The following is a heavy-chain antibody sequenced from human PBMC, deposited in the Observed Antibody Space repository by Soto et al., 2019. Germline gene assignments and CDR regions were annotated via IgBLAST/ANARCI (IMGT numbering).Heavy chain of an antibody. D-gene: IGHD6-19*01. Sequence: SETLSLTCAVYGGSFSGYYWSWIRQPPGKGLEWIGEINHSGSTNYNPSLKSRVTISVDTSKNQFSLKLSSVTAADTAVYYCARGTLQWLVTYYYYYGMDVWGQGTKVT. CDR1: GGSFSGYY. V-gene: IGHV4-34*01. CDR3: ARGTLQWLVTYYYYYGMDV. CDR2: INHSGST. J-gene: IGHJ6*02.